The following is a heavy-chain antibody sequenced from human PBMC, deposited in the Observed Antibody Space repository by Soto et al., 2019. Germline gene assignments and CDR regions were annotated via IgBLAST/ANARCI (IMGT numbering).Heavy chain of an antibody. Sequence: EVQLLESGGGLVQPGGSLRLSCAASGFTCNNYAMTWVRQAPGKGLEWVSAISGGGDTTSYADSVKGRFTVSRDGSKNTLYLQMSSLRAVDTALYYCAKGRGGSGSLTPRVDFWGQGTLVTVSS. V-gene: IGHV3-23*01. CDR3: AKGRGGSGSLTPRVDF. CDR1: GFTCNNYA. J-gene: IGHJ4*02. CDR2: ISGGGDTT. D-gene: IGHD3-10*01.